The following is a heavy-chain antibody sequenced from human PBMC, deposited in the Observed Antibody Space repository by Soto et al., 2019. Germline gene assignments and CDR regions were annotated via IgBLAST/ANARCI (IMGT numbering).Heavy chain of an antibody. J-gene: IGHJ4*02. Sequence: SETLSLTCTVSGSSISSSSYYWGWIRQPPGKGLEWIGSIYYSGSTYYNPSLKSRVTISVDTSKNQFSLKLSSVTAADTAVYYCARQLGSSSSLDYWGQGTLVTVSS. CDR3: ARQLGSSSSLDY. D-gene: IGHD6-6*01. CDR2: IYYSGST. V-gene: IGHV4-39*01. CDR1: GSSISSSSYY.